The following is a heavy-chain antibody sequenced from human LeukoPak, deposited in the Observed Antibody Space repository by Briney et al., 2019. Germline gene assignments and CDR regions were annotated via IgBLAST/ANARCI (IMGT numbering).Heavy chain of an antibody. V-gene: IGHV4-31*03. CDR2: IYYSGST. D-gene: IGHD4-11*01. Sequence: PSETLSLTCTVSGGSISSGGYSWSWIRQHPGKGLEWIGYIYYSGSTYYNPSLKSRVTISVDTSKNQFSLKLSSVAAADTAVYYCARHSRVTSWVMDVWGQGTTVTVSS. CDR3: ARHSRVTSWVMDV. CDR1: GGSISSGGYS. J-gene: IGHJ6*02.